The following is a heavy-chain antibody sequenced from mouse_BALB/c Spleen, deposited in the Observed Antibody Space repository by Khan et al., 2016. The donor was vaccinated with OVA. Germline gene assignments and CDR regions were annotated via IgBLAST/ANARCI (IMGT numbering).Heavy chain of an antibody. Sequence: EVELVESGGGLVQPGGSRKLSCAASGFTFSSFGMLWVRQAPKKGLEWVAYMSSGSSTIYYVDTVKGRFTISRDNPKNTLFLQMTSLRSEDTAMYYCARSGGNFHWYFDVWGAGTSVTVSS. CDR3: ARSGGNFHWYFDV. CDR2: MSSGSSTI. CDR1: GFTFSSFG. D-gene: IGHD2-1*01. V-gene: IGHV5-17*02. J-gene: IGHJ1*01.